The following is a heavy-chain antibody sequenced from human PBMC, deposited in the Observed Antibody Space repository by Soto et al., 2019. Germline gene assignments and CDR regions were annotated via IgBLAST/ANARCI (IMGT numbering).Heavy chain of an antibody. Sequence: GSLRLSCAASGFTFSSYVMHWVRQAPGKGLEWVAVISYDGSNKYYADSVKGRFTISRDNSKNTLYLQMNSLRAEDTAVYYCAKDFHGSWYPYYFDYWGQGTLVTVSS. CDR3: AKDFHGSWYPYYFDY. J-gene: IGHJ4*02. D-gene: IGHD6-13*01. V-gene: IGHV3-30*18. CDR2: ISYDGSNK. CDR1: GFTFSSYV.